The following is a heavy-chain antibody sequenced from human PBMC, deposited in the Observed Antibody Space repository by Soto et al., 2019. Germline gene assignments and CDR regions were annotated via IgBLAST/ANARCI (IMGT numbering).Heavy chain of an antibody. CDR3: AVVDSTGNWFDP. CDR1: RGCIGSSDFY. J-gene: IGHJ5*02. D-gene: IGHD6-25*01. V-gene: IGHV4-39*01. Sequence: SETLYLTCAVSRGCIGSSDFYWGWLRQTPGEGLEFIGSMYYSGTTYYNPSLKSRVTISVDTSKNQFTLKLISVTAADTAVYYCAVVDSTGNWFDPWGEGALVTVSS. CDR2: MYYSGTT.